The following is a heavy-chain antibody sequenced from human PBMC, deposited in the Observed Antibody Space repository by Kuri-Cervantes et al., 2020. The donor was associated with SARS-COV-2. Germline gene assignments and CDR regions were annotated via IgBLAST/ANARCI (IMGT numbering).Heavy chain of an antibody. Sequence: GESLKISCAASGFTVSSNYMSWVRQAPGKGLEWVSVIYSGGSTYYADSVKGRFTISRDNSKNTLYLQMNSLRAEDTAVYYCARDQGWLDPWWFDPWGQGTLVTVSS. J-gene: IGHJ5*02. V-gene: IGHV3-53*01. D-gene: IGHD6-19*01. CDR3: ARDQGWLDPWWFDP. CDR2: IYSGGST. CDR1: GFTVSSNY.